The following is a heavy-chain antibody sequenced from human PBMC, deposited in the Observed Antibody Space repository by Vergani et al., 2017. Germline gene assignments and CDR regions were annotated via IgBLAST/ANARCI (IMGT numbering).Heavy chain of an antibody. CDR2: INHRGST. J-gene: IGHJ5*02. V-gene: IGHV4-34*01. CDR1: GGSFSGYY. Sequence: QVQLQQWGAGLLKPSETLSLTCAVYGGSFSGYYWSWIRQPPGKGLEWIGEINHRGSTNYNPSLKSRVTISVDTSKNQFSLTLTSVTAADTAVYYCASDTHSGQRADRWGQGILVTVTS. D-gene: IGHD6-19*01. CDR3: ASDTHSGQRADR.